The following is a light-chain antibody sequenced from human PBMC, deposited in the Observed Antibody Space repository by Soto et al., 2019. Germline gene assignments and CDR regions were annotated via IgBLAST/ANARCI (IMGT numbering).Light chain of an antibody. CDR1: SSDVGGYNY. Sequence: QSALTQPASVSGSPGQSITISCTGTSSDVGGYNYVSWYQQHPGKAPKLMIYEVSNRPSGVSNRFSGSKSGNTASLTISGLQAEDEADYYCSSYTSSSTLVFVGGTKLNVL. V-gene: IGLV2-14*01. CDR3: SSYTSSSTLV. CDR2: EVS. J-gene: IGLJ3*02.